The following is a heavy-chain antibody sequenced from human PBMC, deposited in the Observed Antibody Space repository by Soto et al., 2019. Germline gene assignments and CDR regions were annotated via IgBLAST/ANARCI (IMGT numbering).Heavy chain of an antibody. Sequence: PWGSLRLSCSASGFTVSSYEMDWCRQAPGKGLEWVAYISISGGTIYYGDSVEGRFTISRDNADNSLYLQMNSLRAEDTAVYYCTKEKSVINSGYDAFDIWGRGTVVTVSS. CDR3: TKEKSVINSGYDAFDI. J-gene: IGHJ3*02. V-gene: IGHV3-48*03. D-gene: IGHD5-12*01. CDR1: GFTVSSYE. CDR2: ISISGGTI.